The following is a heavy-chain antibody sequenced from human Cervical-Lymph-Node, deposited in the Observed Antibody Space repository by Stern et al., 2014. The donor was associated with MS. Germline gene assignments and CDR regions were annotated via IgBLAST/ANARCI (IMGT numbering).Heavy chain of an antibody. V-gene: IGHV4-4*02. CDR1: GGSISSGYW. CDR2: IYHSGST. CDR3: VRNGGNYAFDY. D-gene: IGHD4-23*01. J-gene: IGHJ4*02. Sequence: QVQLQESGPGLVKPSGTLSLTCAVSGGSISSGYWWSWVRQPPGKGLEWIGEIYHSGSTNYNPSLKSRVTISVDTSKNHFSLKMNSVNAADTAVYYCVRNGGNYAFDYWGQGTLVAVSS.